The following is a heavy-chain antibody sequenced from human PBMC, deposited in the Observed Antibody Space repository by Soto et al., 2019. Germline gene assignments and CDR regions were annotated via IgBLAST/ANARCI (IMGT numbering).Heavy chain of an antibody. CDR2: ISGSGGST. J-gene: IGHJ6*03. Sequence: PGGSLRLSCVASGFTFSNYAMSWVRQAPGKGLEWVSVISGSGGSTYYADSVKGRFTISRDNSKNTLYLQMNSLRAEDTAVYYCAKAPAGTDSYYYYYYMDVWGKGTTVTVSS. CDR3: AKAPAGTDSYYYYYYMDV. CDR1: GFTFSNYA. D-gene: IGHD6-13*01. V-gene: IGHV3-23*01.